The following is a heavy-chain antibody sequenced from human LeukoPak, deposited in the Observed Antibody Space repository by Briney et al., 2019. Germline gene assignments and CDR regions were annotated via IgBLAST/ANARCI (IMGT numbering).Heavy chain of an antibody. Sequence: PGGSLRLSCAASGFTFSSYNMNWVRQAPGKGLEWVSSISDSSNYIYYADSVKGRFTISRDNARNSLYLEMYSLRAEDTAVYHCVRDSDGYGDHTTRRFDYWGQGTLVTVSS. J-gene: IGHJ4*02. CDR2: ISDSSNYI. CDR3: VRDSDGYGDHTTRRFDY. D-gene: IGHD4-17*01. CDR1: GFTFSSYN. V-gene: IGHV3-21*01.